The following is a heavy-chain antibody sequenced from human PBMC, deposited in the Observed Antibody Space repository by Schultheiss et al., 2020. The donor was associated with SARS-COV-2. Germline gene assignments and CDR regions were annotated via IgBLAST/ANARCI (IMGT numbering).Heavy chain of an antibody. CDR3: ASRTQGGPLADY. J-gene: IGHJ4*02. CDR2: INHSGST. D-gene: IGHD1-14*01. CDR1: GGSFSGYY. Sequence: SQTLSLTCAVYGGSFSGYYWSWIRQPPGKGLEWIGEINHSGSTNYNPSLKSRVTISVDTSKNQFSLKLSSVTAADTAVYYCASRTQGGPLADYWGQGTLVTVSS. V-gene: IGHV4-34*01.